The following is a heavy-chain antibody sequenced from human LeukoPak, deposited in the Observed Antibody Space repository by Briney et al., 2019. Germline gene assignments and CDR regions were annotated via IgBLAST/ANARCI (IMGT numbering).Heavy chain of an antibody. CDR1: GGSFSGYY. V-gene: IGHV4-34*01. J-gene: IGHJ6*02. CDR2: INHSGST. Sequence: SETLSLTCAVYGGSFSGYYWSWIRQPPGKGLEWIGEINHSGSTNYNPSLKSRVTISVDTSKNQFSLKLSSVTAADTAAYYCARARILRYFDWQYYYYGMDVWGQGTTVTVSS. CDR3: ARARILRYFDWQYYYYGMDV. D-gene: IGHD3-9*01.